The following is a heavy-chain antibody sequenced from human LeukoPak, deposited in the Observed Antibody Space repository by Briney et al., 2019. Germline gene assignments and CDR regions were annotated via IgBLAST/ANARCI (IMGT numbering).Heavy chain of an antibody. CDR2: ISYDGSNK. D-gene: IGHD2-21*02. CDR3: ARDYIVVVTAIPEDCYYGMDV. Sequence: PGGSLRLSCAASGFTFSSYAMHWVRQAPGKGLEWVAVISYDGSNKYYADSVKGRFTISRDNSKNTLYLQMNSLRAEDTAVYYCARDYIVVVTAIPEDCYYGMDVWGQGTTVTVSS. CDR1: GFTFSSYA. J-gene: IGHJ6*02. V-gene: IGHV3-30-3*01.